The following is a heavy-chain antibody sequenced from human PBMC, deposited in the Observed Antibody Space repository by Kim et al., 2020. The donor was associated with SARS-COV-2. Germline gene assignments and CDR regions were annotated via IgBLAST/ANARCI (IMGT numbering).Heavy chain of an antibody. Sequence: GGSLRLSCAASGFTFTSYAMSWVRQAPGKGLEWVSYISGGADHTYYADSLKGRFTISRDNSKNTLYLQMNSLRAEDSAVYYCAKDKADGKRITIFGSTPYDYGVDVWGQGTTVTVSS. D-gene: IGHD3-3*01. V-gene: IGHV3-23*01. CDR3: AKDKADGKRITIFGSTPYDYGVDV. CDR2: ISGGADHT. CDR1: GFTFTSYA. J-gene: IGHJ6*02.